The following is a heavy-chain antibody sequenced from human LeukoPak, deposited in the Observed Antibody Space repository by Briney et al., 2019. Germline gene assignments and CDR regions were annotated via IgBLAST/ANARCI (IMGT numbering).Heavy chain of an antibody. Sequence: GGSLRLSCAASGFTFDDYAMHWVRQGPGKGLEWVSGITCSSGTIGYADSVKGRFTISRDNAKNSLYLQMNSLRAEDTALYYCAKDVTGTGAFDVWGQGTIVTVSS. CDR2: ITCSSGTI. D-gene: IGHD1-7*01. V-gene: IGHV3-9*01. J-gene: IGHJ3*01. CDR3: AKDVTGTGAFDV. CDR1: GFTFDDYA.